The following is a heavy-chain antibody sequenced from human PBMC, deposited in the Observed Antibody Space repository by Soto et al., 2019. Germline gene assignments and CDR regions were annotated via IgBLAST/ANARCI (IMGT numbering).Heavy chain of an antibody. CDR1: GFTFSSYW. J-gene: IGHJ4*02. CDR2: IKQDGSEK. D-gene: IGHD6-19*01. Sequence: EVQLVESGGGLVQPGGSLRLSCAASGFTFSSYWMSWVRQAPGKGLEWVANIKQDGSEKYYVDSVKGRFTISRDNAKNSLYLQMNSLTAEDTAVYYCASYIAVAGTGFDYWGQGTLVTVSS. CDR3: ASYIAVAGTGFDY. V-gene: IGHV3-7*01.